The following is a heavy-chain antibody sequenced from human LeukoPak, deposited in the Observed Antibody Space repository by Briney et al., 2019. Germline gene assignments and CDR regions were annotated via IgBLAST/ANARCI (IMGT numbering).Heavy chain of an antibody. CDR1: GGSVSSYY. CDR2: MYYSGST. V-gene: IGHV4-59*02. Sequence: SETLSLTCTVSGGSVSSYYWSWIRQPPGKGLEWIGYMYYSGSTNYNPSLKSRVTISVDTSKNQFSLKLSSVTAADTAVYYCARGGYYDSSGYRPFDYWGQGTLVTVSS. CDR3: ARGGYYDSSGYRPFDY. D-gene: IGHD3-22*01. J-gene: IGHJ4*02.